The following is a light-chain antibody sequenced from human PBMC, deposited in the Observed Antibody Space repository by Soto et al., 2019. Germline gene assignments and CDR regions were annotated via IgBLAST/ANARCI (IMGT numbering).Light chain of an antibody. CDR1: QSVSSSY. J-gene: IGKJ1*01. CDR2: GAS. CDR3: LCYITYPWT. Sequence: EIVLTQSPGTLSLSPGERATLSFRASQSVSSSYLAWYQQKPGQAPRLLIYGASSRATGIPDRFSGSGSGTDFSLTISSLQPEDFATYYCLCYITYPWTFGQGTKVDI. V-gene: IGKV3-20*01.